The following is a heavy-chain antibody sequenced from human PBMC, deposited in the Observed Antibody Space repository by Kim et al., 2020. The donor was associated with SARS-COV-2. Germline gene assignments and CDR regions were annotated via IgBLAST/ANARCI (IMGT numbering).Heavy chain of an antibody. D-gene: IGHD3-10*01. CDR3: ARDPPDYYGSFDY. J-gene: IGHJ4*02. CDR1: GYTFTSYA. CDR2: INAGNGNT. Sequence: ASVKVSCKASGYTFTSYAMHWVRQAPGQRLEWMGWINAGNGNTKYSQKFQGRVTITRDTSASTAYMELSSLRSEDTAVYYCARDPPDYYGSFDYWGQGTLVTVSS. V-gene: IGHV1-3*01.